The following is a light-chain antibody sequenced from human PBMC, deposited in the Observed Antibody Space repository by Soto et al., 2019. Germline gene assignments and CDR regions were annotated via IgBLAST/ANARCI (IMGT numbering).Light chain of an antibody. J-gene: IGKJ1*01. CDR2: KAS. CDR1: KRISSW. Sequence: DIPMTQSPSTLSASVGEGITITCRTSKRISSWLAWYQQKPGNAPKLLVYKASSLESGVPSRFSGSGSGTEFTLTIASLQPDDFATYYCQQYNTYRTFGQGTKVEIK. V-gene: IGKV1-5*03. CDR3: QQYNTYRT.